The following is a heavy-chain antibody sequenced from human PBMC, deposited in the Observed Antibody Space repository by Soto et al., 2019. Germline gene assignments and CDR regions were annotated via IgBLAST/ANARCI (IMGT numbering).Heavy chain of an antibody. CDR3: AKDRYFVSYYFDY. J-gene: IGHJ4*01. V-gene: IGHV3-30*04. D-gene: IGHD3-9*01. Sequence: QVQLVESGGGVVQPGTSLRLSCAASGFTFTAFAVHWVRQAPGKGLEWGGVISYDGRQSRYADSVKGRLTLSRDDSKNTVFLQMNSLTTEDTAIYYCAKDRYFVSYYFDYWGHGTRVTVSS. CDR1: GFTFTAFA. CDR2: ISYDGRQS.